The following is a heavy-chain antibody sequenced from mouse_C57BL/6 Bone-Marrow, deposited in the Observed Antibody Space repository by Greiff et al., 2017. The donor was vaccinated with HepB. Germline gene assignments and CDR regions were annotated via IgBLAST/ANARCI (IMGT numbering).Heavy chain of an antibody. Sequence: EVQLQESGPGLVKPSQSLSLTCSVTGYSITSGYYWNWIRQIPGNQLEWMGYISYDGSNNYNPSLKNRISITRDTSKNQFFLKLNSVTTEDTATYYCARRDDGYWAWFAYWGQGTLVTVSA. CDR3: ARRDDGYWAWFAY. D-gene: IGHD2-3*01. J-gene: IGHJ3*01. CDR2: ISYDGSN. CDR1: GYSITSGYY. V-gene: IGHV3-6*01.